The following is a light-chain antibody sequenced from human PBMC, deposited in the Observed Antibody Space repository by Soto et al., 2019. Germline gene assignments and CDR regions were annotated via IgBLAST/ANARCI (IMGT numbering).Light chain of an antibody. CDR1: QSVSSNH. Sequence: EIAMPQSPATPSMSPGERATLSCRASQSVSSNHVAWYQQKPGQAPRLLIYGGSSRATGIQVRFSGSGSETDFTLTITRLEPEDFAVYYCXQYSSSRTFGQGTKVDIK. CDR2: GGS. J-gene: IGKJ1*01. V-gene: IGKV3-20*01. CDR3: XQYSSSRT.